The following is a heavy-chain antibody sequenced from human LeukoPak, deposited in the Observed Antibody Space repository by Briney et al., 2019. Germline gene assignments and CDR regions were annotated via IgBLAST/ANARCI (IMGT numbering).Heavy chain of an antibody. CDR1: GFTFSSYG. Sequence: GGSLRLSCAASGFTFSSYGMHWVRQAPGKGLEWVAFIRYDGSNKYYADSVKGRFTISRDNSKNTLYLQMNSLRAEDTAVYYCAKGGFYSSSWNEYFQHWGQGTLVTVSS. D-gene: IGHD6-13*01. CDR3: AKGGFYSSSWNEYFQH. V-gene: IGHV3-30*02. J-gene: IGHJ1*01. CDR2: IRYDGSNK.